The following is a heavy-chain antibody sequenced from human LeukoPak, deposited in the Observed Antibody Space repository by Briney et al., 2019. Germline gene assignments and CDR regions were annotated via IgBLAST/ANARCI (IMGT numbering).Heavy chain of an antibody. CDR1: GGSISRYF. D-gene: IGHD6-19*01. V-gene: IGHV4-59*08. CDR3: ARLIAVAGTLYYFDY. J-gene: IGHJ4*02. Sequence: PSETLSLTCTVSGGSISRYFWTWIRLPPTKGLEWIGYISSSGSTSYNPSLTSRVTISVDTSKNHFSLNLTSVTAADTAVYYCARLIAVAGTLYYFDYWGQGTLVTVSS. CDR2: ISSSGST.